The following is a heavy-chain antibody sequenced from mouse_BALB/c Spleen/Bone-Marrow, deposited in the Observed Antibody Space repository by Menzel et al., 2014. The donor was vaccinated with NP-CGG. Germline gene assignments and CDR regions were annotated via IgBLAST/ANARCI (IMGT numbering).Heavy chain of an antibody. CDR2: IDPANDNT. Sequence: EVHLVESGAEFVKPGASVKLSCTASGFNIKDTYMHWVKRRPEQGLEWIGRIDPANDNTKYDPKFQGKATITADTSSNTAYLQLSSLTFEDTAVYYCARADGYYAWFAYWGQGTLVTVSA. CDR3: ARADGYYAWFAY. D-gene: IGHD2-3*01. V-gene: IGHV14-3*02. CDR1: GFNIKDTY. J-gene: IGHJ3*01.